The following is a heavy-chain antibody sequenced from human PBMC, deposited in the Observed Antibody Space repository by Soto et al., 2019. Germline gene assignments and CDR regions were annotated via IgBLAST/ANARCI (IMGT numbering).Heavy chain of an antibody. CDR3: AIVRREFDTSGPVDD. Sequence: PSETLSLTCAVSGGSISSGDYSWNWIRQPPGKGLEWIGYIYFGGSTYYNPSLQSRVTMSVDRSRNQFSLKLNSVTAADTAVYYCAIVRREFDTSGPVDDWGQGSLVTGSS. CDR2: IYFGGST. V-gene: IGHV4-30-2*01. CDR1: GGSISSGDYS. D-gene: IGHD3-10*01. J-gene: IGHJ4*02.